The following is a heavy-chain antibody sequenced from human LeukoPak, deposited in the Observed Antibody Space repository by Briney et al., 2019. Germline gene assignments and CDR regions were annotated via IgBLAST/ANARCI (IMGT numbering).Heavy chain of an antibody. Sequence: SETLSLTCTVSGGSISSSSYYWGWIRQPPGKGLEWIGSIYYSGSTYYSPSLKSRVPISVDTSKNQFSLKLSSVTAADTAVYYCARWGAYDSSGYFIDAFDIWGQGTMVTVSS. CDR3: ARWGAYDSSGYFIDAFDI. CDR2: IYYSGST. D-gene: IGHD3-22*01. J-gene: IGHJ3*02. V-gene: IGHV4-39*01. CDR1: GGSISSSSYY.